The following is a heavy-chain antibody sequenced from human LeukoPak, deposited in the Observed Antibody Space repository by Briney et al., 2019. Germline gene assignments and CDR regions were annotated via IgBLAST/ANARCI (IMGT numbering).Heavy chain of an antibody. CDR2: ISAYNGNT. J-gene: IGHJ6*02. V-gene: IGHV1-18*01. CDR1: GYTFASFG. Sequence: ASVKVSCKPSGYTFASFGISWVRQAPGQGLEWMGWISAYNGNTNIAQNLQGRVTMTTDTSTSTAYMELRSLRSDDTAVYYCARDIVMVVGSFYYGMDVWGQGTTVTVSS. D-gene: IGHD2-15*01. CDR3: ARDIVMVVGSFYYGMDV.